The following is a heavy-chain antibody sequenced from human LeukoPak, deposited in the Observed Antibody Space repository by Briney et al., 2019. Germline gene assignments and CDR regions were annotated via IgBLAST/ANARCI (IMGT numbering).Heavy chain of an antibody. J-gene: IGHJ3*02. CDR1: GFTFSRYA. V-gene: IGHV3-30-3*01. D-gene: IGHD3-22*01. Sequence: GGSLRLSCAASGFTFSRYAMHWVRQAPGKGLEWVAAISYDGSNKYVDSVKGRFTISRDNSKNTLYLQMNSLRAEDTAVYYCAREGSYYYDSSGYEDAFDIWGQGTMVTVSS. CDR3: AREGSYYYDSSGYEDAFDI. CDR2: ISYDGSNK.